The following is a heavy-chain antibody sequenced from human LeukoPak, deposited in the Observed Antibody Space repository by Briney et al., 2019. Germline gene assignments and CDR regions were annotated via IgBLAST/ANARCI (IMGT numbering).Heavy chain of an antibody. D-gene: IGHD2-2*01. Sequence: GGTLRLSRAASGFTLCNVLMSWARPAPRKGLEWGGRFKSRTDGEPTDYAIPVKGRFTITRDDSKNTLYLQMNSLKTEDTAVYYCTTVPCSSTSCFDYWGQGTLVTVSS. CDR3: TTVPCSSTSCFDY. CDR2: FKSRTDGEPT. J-gene: IGHJ4*02. CDR1: GFTLCNVL. V-gene: IGHV3-15*01.